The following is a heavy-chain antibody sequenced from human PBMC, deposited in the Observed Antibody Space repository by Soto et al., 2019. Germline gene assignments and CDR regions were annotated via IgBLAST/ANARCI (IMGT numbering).Heavy chain of an antibody. CDR2: IYHSGST. J-gene: IGHJ4*02. D-gene: IGHD6-13*01. V-gene: IGHV4-4*02. CDR1: GGSISSSNW. CDR3: ARVLAAAGEYYFDY. Sequence: LSLTCAVSGGSISSSNWWSWVRQPPGKGLEWIGEIYHSGSTNYNPSLKSRVTISVDKSKNQFSLKLSSVTAADTAVYYCARVLAAAGEYYFDYWGQGTLVTVSS.